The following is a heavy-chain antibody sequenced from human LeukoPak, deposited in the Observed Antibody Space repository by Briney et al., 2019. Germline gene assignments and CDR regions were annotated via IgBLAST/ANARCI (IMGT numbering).Heavy chain of an antibody. CDR2: ISDSGGDT. CDR3: AKGSAAGRPYYFDN. J-gene: IGHJ4*02. Sequence: PGGSLRLSCVASGFTFGSYAMSWVRQAPGQGLDWVSAISDSGGDTYSADSVKGRFIISRDNSKNTLNLQMNSLRAEDTAIYYCAKGSAAGRPYYFDNWGQGTLVTVSS. V-gene: IGHV3-23*01. D-gene: IGHD6-6*01. CDR1: GFTFGSYA.